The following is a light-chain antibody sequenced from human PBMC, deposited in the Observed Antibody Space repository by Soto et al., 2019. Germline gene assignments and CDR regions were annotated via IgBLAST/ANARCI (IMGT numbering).Light chain of an antibody. CDR3: QQSYITPLT. J-gene: IGKJ5*01. V-gene: IGKV1-39*01. CDR2: AAS. CDR1: QSIRSF. Sequence: DIQMTQSPSSLSASVGDRVTITCRASQSIRSFLNWYQQKPGKAPKLLIYAASSLQSGVPSRFSGSGSGTGFTLTIPSLQPEDSETYQCQQSYITPLTFGQGTRLEIK.